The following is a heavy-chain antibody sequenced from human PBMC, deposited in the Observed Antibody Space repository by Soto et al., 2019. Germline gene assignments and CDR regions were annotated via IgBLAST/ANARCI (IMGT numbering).Heavy chain of an antibody. Sequence: GGSLRLSCAASGFTFSSYGMHWVRQAPGKGLEWVAVISYDGSNKYYADSVKGRFAISRDNSKNTLYLQMNSLRAEDTVVYYCAKCPRSLYYYYYGMDVWGQGTTVTVSS. CDR3: AKCPRSLYYYYYGMDV. V-gene: IGHV3-30*18. J-gene: IGHJ6*02. CDR1: GFTFSSYG. CDR2: ISYDGSNK.